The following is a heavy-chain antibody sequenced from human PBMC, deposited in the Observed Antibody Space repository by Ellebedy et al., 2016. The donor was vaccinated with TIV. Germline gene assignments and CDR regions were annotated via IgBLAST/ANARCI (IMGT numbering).Heavy chain of an antibody. CDR1: GFTFSSYW. Sequence: GGSLRLXXAASGFTFSSYWMSWVRQAPGKGLEWVANIKQDGSEQYYVDSVKGRFTISRDSAKNSLFLQMNSLRAEDTAVYYCARDKLQNAVAGSNFDYWGQGALVTVSS. J-gene: IGHJ4*02. CDR3: ARDKLQNAVAGSNFDY. V-gene: IGHV3-7*01. CDR2: IKQDGSEQ. D-gene: IGHD6-19*01.